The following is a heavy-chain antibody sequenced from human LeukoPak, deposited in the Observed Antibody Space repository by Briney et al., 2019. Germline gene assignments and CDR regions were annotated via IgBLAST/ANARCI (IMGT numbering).Heavy chain of an antibody. CDR1: GFTFSTYG. V-gene: IGHV3-30*03. CDR2: ISYDGSSQ. Sequence: PGRSLRLSCAASGFTFSTYGMHWVRQAPGKGPEWVAHISYDGSSQIYADSVKGRFTISRDNAKNSLYLQMNSLRDEDTAVYYCVRKFDSWGQGTLVTVSS. J-gene: IGHJ4*02. CDR3: VRKFDS.